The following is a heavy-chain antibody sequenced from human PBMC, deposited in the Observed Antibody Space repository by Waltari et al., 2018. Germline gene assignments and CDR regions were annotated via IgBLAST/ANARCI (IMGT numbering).Heavy chain of an antibody. J-gene: IGHJ4*02. CDR1: GGPISSGDYY. CDR2: IYYSGST. CDR3: ARGDYGDYSPFPI. V-gene: IGHV4-30-4*08. D-gene: IGHD4-17*01. Sequence: QEQLQESGPGLVKPSQTLSLTCTVSGGPISSGDYYWSWNRQSPGKGLEWIGYIYYSGSTYYNPSLKSRVTISVDTSKNQFSLKLSSVTAADTAVYYCARGDYGDYSPFPIWGQGTLVTVSS.